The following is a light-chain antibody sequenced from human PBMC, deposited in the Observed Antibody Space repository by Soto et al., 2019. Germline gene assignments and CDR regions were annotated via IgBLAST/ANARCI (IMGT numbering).Light chain of an antibody. CDR3: SSYTSSSTLYV. V-gene: IGLV1-44*01. Sequence: QSVLTQPPSASGTPGQRVTISCSGSSSNIGTFTVHWYQQLPGAAPKLLIYLNNQRPSGVPDRFSGSKSGTSASLGISGLQSEDEADYYCSSYTSSSTLYVFGTGTKLTVL. CDR2: LNN. J-gene: IGLJ1*01. CDR1: SSNIGTFT.